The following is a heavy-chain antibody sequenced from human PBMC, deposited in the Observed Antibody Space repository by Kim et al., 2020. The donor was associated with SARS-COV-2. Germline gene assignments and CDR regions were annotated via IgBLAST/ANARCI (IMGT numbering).Heavy chain of an antibody. D-gene: IGHD3-10*01. CDR2: IYYSGST. J-gene: IGHJ4*02. Sequence: SETLSLTCTVSGGSISSYYWSWIRQPPGKGLEWIGYIYYSGSTNYTPSLKSRVTISVDTSKNQFSLKLSSVTAADTAVYYCAGTMVQGVMGFYFWGQGTLVTVSS. V-gene: IGHV4-59*13. CDR1: GGSISSYY. CDR3: AGTMVQGVMGFYF.